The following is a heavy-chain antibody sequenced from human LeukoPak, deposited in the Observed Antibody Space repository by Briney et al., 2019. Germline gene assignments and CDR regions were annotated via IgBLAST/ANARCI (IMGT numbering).Heavy chain of an antibody. CDR3: PRLGTMVDYAGLDY. CDR1: GGSISSSSYY. V-gene: IGHV4-39*01. CDR2: IYYSGST. D-gene: IGHD4-23*01. J-gene: IGHJ4*02. Sequence: SETLSLTCTVSGGSISSSSYYWGWIRQPRGKGLEWIVRIYYSGSTSYNPSLKTRVTISVHTSKNQFSLKLSSVPSTTTPVYYCPRLGTMVDYAGLDYWGQATLVTLSS.